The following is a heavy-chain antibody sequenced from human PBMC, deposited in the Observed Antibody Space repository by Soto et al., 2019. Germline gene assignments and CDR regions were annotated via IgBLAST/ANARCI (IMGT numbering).Heavy chain of an antibody. CDR3: ARDRTGGPFDY. CDR1: GFTFTRYS. D-gene: IGHD7-27*01. V-gene: IGHV3-48*01. J-gene: IGHJ4*02. CDR2: ITTSSSTI. Sequence: EVQLVESGGGLVQPGGSLRLSCAASGFTFTRYSMSWVRQAPGKGLEGISYITTSSSTIYYADSVKGRFTISRDNAKSSLFLQMNSLRAEDTAVYYCARDRTGGPFDYWGQGTLVTVSS.